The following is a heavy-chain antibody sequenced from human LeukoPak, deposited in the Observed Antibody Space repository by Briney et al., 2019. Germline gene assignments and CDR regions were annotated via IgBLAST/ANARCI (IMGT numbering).Heavy chain of an antibody. CDR1: GYTFTSYD. Sequence: ASVKVSCKASGYTFTSYDINWVRQATGQGIEWMGWMNPNSGNTGYAQKFQGRVTITRNTSISTAYMELSSLRSEDTAVYYCAKGSSGYYHGSYNWFDPWGQGTLVTVSS. J-gene: IGHJ5*02. V-gene: IGHV1-8*03. D-gene: IGHD3-22*01. CDR3: AKGSSGYYHGSYNWFDP. CDR2: MNPNSGNT.